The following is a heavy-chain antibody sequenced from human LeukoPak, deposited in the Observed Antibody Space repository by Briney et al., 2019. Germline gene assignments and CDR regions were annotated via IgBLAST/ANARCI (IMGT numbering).Heavy chain of an antibody. CDR2: IYPGDSDT. J-gene: IGHJ4*02. CDR3: ARTGYGQLPTYYFDY. CDR1: GYSFTSYW. V-gene: IGHV5-51*01. D-gene: IGHD2-2*01. Sequence: GESLKISCKGSGYSFTSYWIGWVRQMPGKGLEWMGIIYPGDSDTRYSPSFQGQVTLSADKSISTAYLQWSSLKASDTAMYYCARTGYGQLPTYYFDYWGQGTLVTVSS.